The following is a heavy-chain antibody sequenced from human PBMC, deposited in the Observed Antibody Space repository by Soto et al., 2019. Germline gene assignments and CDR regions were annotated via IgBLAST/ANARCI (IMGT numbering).Heavy chain of an antibody. J-gene: IGHJ6*02. CDR1: GGTFSSYA. D-gene: IGHD6-19*01. Sequence: QVQLVQSGAEVKKPGSSVKVSCKASGGTFSSYAISWVRQAPGQGLEWMGGIIPIFGTANYAQKFQGRVTINADESTSTAYMELSSLRSEDTAVYYCARHTQRIAVARGGMDVWGQGTTVTVSS. CDR2: IIPIFGTA. V-gene: IGHV1-69*01. CDR3: ARHTQRIAVARGGMDV.